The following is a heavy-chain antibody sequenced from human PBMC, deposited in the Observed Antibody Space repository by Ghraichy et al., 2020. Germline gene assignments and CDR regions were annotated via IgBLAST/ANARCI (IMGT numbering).Heavy chain of an antibody. CDR1: GYTFTSYG. CDR3: ARDFRYDYGDYLSDY. V-gene: IGHV1-18*01. CDR2: ISAYNGNT. Sequence: ASVKVSCKASGYTFTSYGISWVRQAPGQGLEWMGWISAYNGNTNYAQKLQGRVTMTTDTSTSTAYMELRSLRSDDTAVYYCARDFRYDYGDYLSDYWGQGTLVTVSS. J-gene: IGHJ4*02. D-gene: IGHD4-17*01.